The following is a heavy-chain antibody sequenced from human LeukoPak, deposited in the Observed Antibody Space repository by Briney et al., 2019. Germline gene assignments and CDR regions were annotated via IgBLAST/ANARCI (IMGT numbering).Heavy chain of an antibody. CDR3: TTDYTGYGGHRV. CDR2: IKSKTDGGTT. Sequence: AGGSLRLSCAASGFTFSNAWMSWVRQAPGKGLEWVGRIKSKTDGGTTDYAAPVKGRFTISRDDSKNTLYLQMNSLKTEDTAVYYCTTDYTGYGGHRVWGQGTLVTVSS. J-gene: IGHJ4*02. D-gene: IGHD4-23*01. CDR1: GFTFSNAW. V-gene: IGHV3-15*01.